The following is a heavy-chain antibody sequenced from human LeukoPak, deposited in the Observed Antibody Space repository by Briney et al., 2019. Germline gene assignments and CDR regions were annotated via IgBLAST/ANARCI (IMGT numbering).Heavy chain of an antibody. CDR2: ISSSSSYI. V-gene: IGHV3-21*04. CDR3: ARKSASGNYPLDY. Sequence: GGSLRLSCAASGFTFSSYTMNWVRQAPGKGLEWVLSISSSSSYIYYADSVKGRFTISRDNAKNTVFLQMSSLRAEDTALYYCARKSASGNYPLDYWGQGTLVTVSS. J-gene: IGHJ4*02. D-gene: IGHD3-10*01. CDR1: GFTFSSYT.